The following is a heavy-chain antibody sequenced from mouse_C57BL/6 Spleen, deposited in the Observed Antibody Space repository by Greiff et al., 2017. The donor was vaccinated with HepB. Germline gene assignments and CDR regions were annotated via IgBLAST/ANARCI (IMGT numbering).Heavy chain of an antibody. Sequence: QVQLQQPGAELVMPGASVKLSCKASGYTFTSYWMHWVKQRPGQGLEWIGEIDPSDSYTNYNQKFKGKSTLTVDKSSSTAYMQLSSLTSEDSAVYYCARGLITTVVGAYWGQGTLVTVSA. CDR2: IDPSDSYT. J-gene: IGHJ3*01. V-gene: IGHV1-69*01. D-gene: IGHD1-1*01. CDR3: ARGLITTVVGAY. CDR1: GYTFTSYW.